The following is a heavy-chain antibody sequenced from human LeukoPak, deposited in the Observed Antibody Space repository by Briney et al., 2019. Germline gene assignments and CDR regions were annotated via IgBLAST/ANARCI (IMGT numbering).Heavy chain of an antibody. D-gene: IGHD3-22*01. Sequence: PGGSLRLSCAASGFTFSSYWMHWVRQAPGKGLVWVSRINGDGSSTSYADSVKGRFTISRDNAKNTLYLQMNSLRAEDTAVYCCARGGAYYYDSSGYGYWGQGTLVTVSS. CDR3: ARGGAYYYDSSGYGY. J-gene: IGHJ4*02. V-gene: IGHV3-74*01. CDR1: GFTFSSYW. CDR2: INGDGSST.